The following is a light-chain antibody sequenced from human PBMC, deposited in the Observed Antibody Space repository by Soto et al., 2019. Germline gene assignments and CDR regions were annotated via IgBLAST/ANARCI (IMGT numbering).Light chain of an antibody. Sequence: DIQMTQSPSSLSASVGDRVTITCRASQSISSYLNWYQQKPGKAPKLLIYAASSLQSGVPSRFSGSGSWTDFTVTISSLQPEDFATYYCQQSYSTPYPFGQGTKLEI. J-gene: IGKJ2*01. V-gene: IGKV1-39*01. CDR1: QSISSY. CDR3: QQSYSTPYP. CDR2: AAS.